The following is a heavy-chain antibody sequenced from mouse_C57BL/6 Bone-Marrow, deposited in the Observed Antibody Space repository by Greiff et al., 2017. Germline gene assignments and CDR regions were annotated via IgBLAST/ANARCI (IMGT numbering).Heavy chain of an antibody. CDR1: GYAFSSSW. Sequence: QVQLQQSGPELVKPGASVKISCKASGYAFSSSWMNWVKQRPGKGLEWIGRIYPGDGATNYNGKFKGKATLTADKSYSTAYMQLSSLTSEDSAVYVCAREKYYYGSSYTYAMDYWGQGTSVTVSS. D-gene: IGHD1-1*01. CDR3: AREKYYYGSSYTYAMDY. CDR2: IYPGDGAT. V-gene: IGHV1-82*01. J-gene: IGHJ4*01.